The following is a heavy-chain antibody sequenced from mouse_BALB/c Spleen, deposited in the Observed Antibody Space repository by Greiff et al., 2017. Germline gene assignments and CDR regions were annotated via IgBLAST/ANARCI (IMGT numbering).Heavy chain of an antibody. CDR2: INPSNGGT. D-gene: IGHD2-1*01. J-gene: IGHJ3*01. CDR3: TRLSYYGNYKSFAY. Sequence: QVQLKESGAELVKPGASVKLSCKASGYTFTSYYMYWVKQRPGQGLEWIGEINPSNGGTNFNEKFKSKATLTVDKSSSTAYMQLSSLTSEDSAVYYCTRLSYYGNYKSFAYWGQGTLVTVSA. V-gene: IGHV1S81*02. CDR1: GYTFTSYY.